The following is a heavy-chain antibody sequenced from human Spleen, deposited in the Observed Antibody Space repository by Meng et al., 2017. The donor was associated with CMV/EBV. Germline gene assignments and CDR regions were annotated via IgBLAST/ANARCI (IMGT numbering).Heavy chain of an antibody. Sequence: GESLKISCAASGFTFSNNAMSWVRQAPGKGLEWVTAISGLDDSTYSADSVKGRFTISRDNSKNTLYLQMNSLRAEDTAVYYCARENYLAIAARDYWGQGTLVTVSS. J-gene: IGHJ4*02. CDR3: ARENYLAIAARDY. V-gene: IGHV3-23*01. CDR2: ISGLDDST. D-gene: IGHD6-6*01. CDR1: GFTFSNNA.